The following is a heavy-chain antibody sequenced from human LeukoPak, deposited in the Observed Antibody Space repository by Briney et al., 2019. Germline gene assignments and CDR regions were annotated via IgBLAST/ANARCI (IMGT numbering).Heavy chain of an antibody. V-gene: IGHV3-7*03. CDR3: ARSLPYGTTWYGRSDF. CDR2: IKQDGSEI. D-gene: IGHD6-13*01. J-gene: IGHJ4*02. Sequence: GGSLRLSCAASGFTFSTYWMSWVRQAPGKGLEWVADIKQDGSEIHYVDSVKGRFTISRDNAMNSLYLQMNSLRAEDTAIYYCARSLPYGTTWYGRSDFWGQGTLVTVSS. CDR1: GFTFSTYW.